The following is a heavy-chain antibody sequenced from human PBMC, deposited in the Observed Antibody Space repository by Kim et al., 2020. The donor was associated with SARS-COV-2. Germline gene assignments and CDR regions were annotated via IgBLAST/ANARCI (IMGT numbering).Heavy chain of an antibody. V-gene: IGHV1-2*02. CDR1: GYTFTDYY. CDR2: INLYNGDT. D-gene: IGHD2-2*01. Sequence: ASVKVSCKASGYTFTDYYMQWVRQAPGQGLEWVGWINLYNGDTKCAQRFQGRVTMARDTSINTAYMDLSGLRSDDTAVYFCARDHYQPRTGWFDPWGQGTLVTVSS. CDR3: ARDHYQPRTGWFDP. J-gene: IGHJ5*02.